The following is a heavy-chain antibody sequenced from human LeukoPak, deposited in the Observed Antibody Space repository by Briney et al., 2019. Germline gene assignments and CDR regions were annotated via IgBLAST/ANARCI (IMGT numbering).Heavy chain of an antibody. Sequence: ASVKVSFKASGYTFTGYYLHWVRQAPGQGLEWVGWINPNSGGPNYGQKFQGRVTMPMDTSISTAHMGRSRLRPSDRAVYYCARGWDRVKDYTDVWGEGTTVIVS. J-gene: IGHJ6*03. CDR3: ARGWDRVKDYTDV. V-gene: IGHV1-2*02. CDR1: GYTFTGYY. D-gene: IGHD1-26*01. CDR2: INPNSGGP.